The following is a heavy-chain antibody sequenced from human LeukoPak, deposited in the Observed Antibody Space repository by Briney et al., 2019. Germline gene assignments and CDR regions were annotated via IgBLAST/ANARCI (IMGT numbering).Heavy chain of an antibody. CDR1: GFSFTTFW. Sequence: GESLKISCKGSGFSFTTFWIGWVRQMPGKGLEWMGIIYPGDSDTRYSPSFQGQVTISADKSISTAYLQWSSLKASDTAMYYCARQSQDSVDYWGQGTLVTVSS. CDR2: IYPGDSDT. CDR3: ARQSQDSVDY. D-gene: IGHD1-26*01. J-gene: IGHJ4*02. V-gene: IGHV5-51*01.